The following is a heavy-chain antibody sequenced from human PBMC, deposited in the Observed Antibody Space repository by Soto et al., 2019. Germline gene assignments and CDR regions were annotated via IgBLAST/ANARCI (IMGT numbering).Heavy chain of an antibody. CDR3: ASSYGSGYRAFDH. D-gene: IGHD3-10*01. Sequence: QLQLVQSGAEVKRPGSSVKVSCKASGDTFTFYSINWVRQAPGLGLEWMGRINPILSMSNYAQRFQGRVTMTADKSTSTAYMELSSLRSEDTAIYYCASSYGSGYRAFDHWGQGALVTVSS. CDR2: INPILSMS. CDR1: GDTFTFYS. J-gene: IGHJ4*02. V-gene: IGHV1-69*02.